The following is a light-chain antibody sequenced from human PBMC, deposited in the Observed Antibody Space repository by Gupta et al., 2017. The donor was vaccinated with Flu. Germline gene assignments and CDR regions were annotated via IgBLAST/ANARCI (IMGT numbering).Light chain of an antibody. J-gene: IGKJ1*01. CDR1: QSVSSSSY. Sequence: EIVLTQSPGTLSLSPGERATLSCRASQSVSSSSYLAWYQQKPGQAPRLLIYGASNRATGIPDRFSGSGSGTDFTLTISRLEPEDFAVYYCHHYGSSPTFGQGIKVEIK. CDR3: HHYGSSPT. V-gene: IGKV3-20*01. CDR2: GAS.